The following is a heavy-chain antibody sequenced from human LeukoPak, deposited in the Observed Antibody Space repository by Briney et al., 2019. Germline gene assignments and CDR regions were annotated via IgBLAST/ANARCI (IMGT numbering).Heavy chain of an antibody. Sequence: GGSLRLSCAASGFTFSSYGMHWVRQAPGKGLEWVAVISYDGSNKYYADSVKGRFTISRDNSKNTLYLQMNSLRAEDTAVYYCARDNYDYVWGSYRYFDYWGQGTLVTVSS. CDR1: GFTFSSYG. CDR2: ISYDGSNK. V-gene: IGHV3-30*03. J-gene: IGHJ4*02. D-gene: IGHD3-16*02. CDR3: ARDNYDYVWGSYRYFDY.